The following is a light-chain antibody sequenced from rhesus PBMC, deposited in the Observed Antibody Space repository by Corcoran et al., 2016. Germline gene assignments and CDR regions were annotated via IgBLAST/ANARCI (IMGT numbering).Light chain of an antibody. Sequence: DIVMTQTPLSLSVTPGEPASISCRFSQSLLHSNGYTYLHWYLQKPGQSPQLLSYEVSKRASGVPDRFSGMGSGKDFTLKISGGEAEYVGVYYCEQTLQSPFTFGPGPNWISN. J-gene: IGKJ3*01. CDR3: EQTLQSPFT. CDR2: EVS. CDR1: QSLLHSNGYTY. V-gene: IGKV2-78*01.